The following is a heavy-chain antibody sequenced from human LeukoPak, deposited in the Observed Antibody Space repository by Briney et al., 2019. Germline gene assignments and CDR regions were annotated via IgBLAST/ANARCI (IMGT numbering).Heavy chain of an antibody. CDR3: TRHRFYDILTGPFDY. CDR1: GFTFSGSA. V-gene: IGHV3-73*01. CDR2: IRSKANSYAT. D-gene: IGHD3-9*01. Sequence: GGSLRLSCAASGFTFSGSAMHWVRQASGKGLEWVGRIRSKANSYATAYAASVKGRFTISRDDSKNTAYLQMNSLKTEDTAVYYCTRHRFYDILTGPFDYWGQGTLVTVSS. J-gene: IGHJ4*02.